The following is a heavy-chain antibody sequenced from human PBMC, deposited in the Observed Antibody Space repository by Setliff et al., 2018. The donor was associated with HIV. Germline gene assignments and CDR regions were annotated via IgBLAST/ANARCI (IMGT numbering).Heavy chain of an antibody. J-gene: IGHJ4*02. V-gene: IGHV1-69*04. CDR2: IIPILGIA. D-gene: IGHD4-17*01. CDR3: ARDSGPGDYLFDY. Sequence: SVKVSCKASGGTFSSYTISWVRQAPGQGLEWMGRIIPILGIANYAQKFQGRVTITADKSTSTAYMELSSLRSEDTAVYYCARDSGPGDYLFDYWGQGTLVTVSS. CDR1: GGTFSSYT.